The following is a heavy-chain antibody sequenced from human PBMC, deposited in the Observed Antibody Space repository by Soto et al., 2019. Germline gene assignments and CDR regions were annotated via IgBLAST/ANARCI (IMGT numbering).Heavy chain of an antibody. CDR3: ARVSAGYWYFDL. Sequence: SETLSLTCTVSGGSISSYYWSWIRQPPGKGLEWIGYIYYSGSTNYNPSLKSRVTISVDTPKNQFSLKLSSVTAADTAVYYCARVSAGYWYFDLWGRGTLVTVSS. J-gene: IGHJ2*01. CDR2: IYYSGST. CDR1: GGSISSYY. V-gene: IGHV4-59*01. D-gene: IGHD6-19*01.